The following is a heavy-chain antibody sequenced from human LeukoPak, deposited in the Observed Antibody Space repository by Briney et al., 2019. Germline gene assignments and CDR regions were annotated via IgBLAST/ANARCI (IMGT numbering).Heavy chain of an antibody. CDR1: GFIFTDYA. J-gene: IGHJ4*02. CDR3: AKDAERGFDYSNSLQY. D-gene: IGHD4-11*01. V-gene: IGHV3-33*06. Sequence: EGSLRLSCAASGFIFTDYAFHWVRQAPGKGLEWVAVKGRFFIYRDDSQNTVYLEMSNLRAEDTAIYYCAKDAERGFDYSNSLQYWGQGSLVTVSS.